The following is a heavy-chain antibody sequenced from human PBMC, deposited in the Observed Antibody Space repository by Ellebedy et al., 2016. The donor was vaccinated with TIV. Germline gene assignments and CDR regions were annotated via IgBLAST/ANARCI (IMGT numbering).Heavy chain of an antibody. J-gene: IGHJ4*02. V-gene: IGHV3-53*01. Sequence: GESLKISXAASGFTVSSNYMSWVRQTPGKGLEWVSIIYSGGSAYYADSVKGRFTIFRDTSKNTVYLQMNSLRAEDTAVYYCARVLVGTNLDYFDHWGQGTLVTVSS. CDR1: GFTVSSNY. CDR3: ARVLVGTNLDYFDH. D-gene: IGHD2-8*01. CDR2: IYSGGSA.